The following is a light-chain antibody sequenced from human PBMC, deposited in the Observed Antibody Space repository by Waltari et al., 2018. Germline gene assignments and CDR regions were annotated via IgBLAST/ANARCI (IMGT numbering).Light chain of an antibody. CDR3: NSYSSSSSLVL. Sequence: QSALTQPASVSGSPGQSITISCTRTSSDVGTYNYVSWYQQHPGKAPKLMIYDVSNRPSGVSDRFSGSKSGNTASLTISGLQAEDEADYYCNSYSSSSSLVLFGGGTKLTVV. CDR2: DVS. J-gene: IGLJ2*01. CDR1: SSDVGTYNY. V-gene: IGLV2-14*03.